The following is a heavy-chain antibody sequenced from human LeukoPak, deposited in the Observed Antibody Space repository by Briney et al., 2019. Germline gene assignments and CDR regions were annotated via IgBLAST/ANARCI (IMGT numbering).Heavy chain of an antibody. CDR1: GGSISSYY. D-gene: IGHD6-13*01. Sequence: SETLSLTCTVSGGSISSYYWSWIRQPPGKGLEWIGYIYYSGSTNYNPSLKRRVTISVDTSKNQFSLKLSSVTAADTAVYYCARHGHSSSWYDYWGQGTLVTVSS. J-gene: IGHJ4*02. CDR3: ARHGHSSSWYDY. V-gene: IGHV4-59*08. CDR2: IYYSGST.